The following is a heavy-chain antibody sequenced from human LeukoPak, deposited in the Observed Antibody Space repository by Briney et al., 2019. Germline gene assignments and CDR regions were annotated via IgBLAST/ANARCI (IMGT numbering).Heavy chain of an antibody. D-gene: IGHD2-8*01. CDR3: ARTGGEYATGNFDY. V-gene: IGHV3-21*01. J-gene: IGHJ4*02. Sequence: GGSLRLSCAASGFTFSSYSMNWVRQAPGKGLEWVSSISSSSSYIYYSDSVKGRFTISRDNAKNSLYLQMNSLRAEDTAVYYCARTGGEYATGNFDYWGQGTLVTVSS. CDR1: GFTFSSYS. CDR2: ISSSSSYI.